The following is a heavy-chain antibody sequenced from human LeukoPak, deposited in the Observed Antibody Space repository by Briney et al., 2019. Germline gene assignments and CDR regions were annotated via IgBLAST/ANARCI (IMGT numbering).Heavy chain of an antibody. CDR3: ARVVEDCSSTSCHDY. CDR2: ISAYNGNA. Sequence: ASVKVSCKASGYTFTNYGISWVRQAPGQGLEWMGWISAYNGNANYAQKLQGRVTMTTDTSTSTAYMELRSLRSDDTAVYYCARVVEDCSSTSCHDYWGQGTLVTVSS. V-gene: IGHV1-18*01. CDR1: GYTFTNYG. J-gene: IGHJ4*02. D-gene: IGHD2-2*01.